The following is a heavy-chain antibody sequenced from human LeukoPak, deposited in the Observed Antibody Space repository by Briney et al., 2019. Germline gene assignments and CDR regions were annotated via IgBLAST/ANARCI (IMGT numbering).Heavy chain of an antibody. CDR2: IYYSGST. J-gene: IGHJ4*02. V-gene: IGHV4-30-4*01. Sequence: KTSETLSLTCTVSGGSISSSSYYWSWIRQPPGKGLEWIGYIYYSGSTYYNPSLKSRVLISVDTSKNQFSLKLSSVTAADTAVYYCARVSGELDYWGQGTLVTVSS. D-gene: IGHD3-10*01. CDR1: GGSISSSSYY. CDR3: ARVSGELDY.